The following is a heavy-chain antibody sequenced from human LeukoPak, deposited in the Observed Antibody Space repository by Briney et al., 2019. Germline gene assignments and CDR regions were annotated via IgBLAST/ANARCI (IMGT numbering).Heavy chain of an antibody. J-gene: IGHJ2*01. Sequence: SETLSLTCAVSGYSLSSGYYWGWIRQPPAKGLEWIGSIYHSGSTYYNPSLRRRDTISVDTTKNQFSLKLSSVPAADTAVYYCARRGYYDSSGSGSYWYFDLWGRGTLVTVSS. V-gene: IGHV4-38-2*01. CDR2: IYHSGST. CDR3: ARRGYYDSSGSGSYWYFDL. CDR1: GYSLSSGYY. D-gene: IGHD3-22*01.